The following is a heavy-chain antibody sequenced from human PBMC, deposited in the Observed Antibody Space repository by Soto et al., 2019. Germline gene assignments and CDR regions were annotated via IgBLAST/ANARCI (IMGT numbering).Heavy chain of an antibody. Sequence: LAISCAVSRGSVCICGYFVSCFRQHPGKGLEWSGNIYYSGRTYYNPSLKSRVTISVDTSKNQFSLNLSSVTAADTAVYYCARFAKEENPKVGSWYYFDNRGEGTRVTVSS. CDR2: IYYSGRT. D-gene: IGHD6-13*01. J-gene: IGHJ4*02. V-gene: IGHV4-31*11. CDR1: RGSVCICGYF. CDR3: ARFAKEENPKVGSWYYFDN.